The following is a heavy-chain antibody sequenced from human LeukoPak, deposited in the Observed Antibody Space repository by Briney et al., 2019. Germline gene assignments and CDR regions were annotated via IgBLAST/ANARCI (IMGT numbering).Heavy chain of an antibody. CDR1: GGSISSYY. CDR2: TYYSGNT. J-gene: IGHJ5*02. V-gene: IGHV4-59*12. D-gene: IGHD3-9*01. CDR3: ARDSRRYFESNWFDP. Sequence: KPSETLSLTCTVSGGSISSYYWSWIRQPPGKGLEWIGYTYYSGNTKYNPSLKSRVTISVDTSKNQFSLKLSSVTAADTAVYYCARDSRRYFESNWFDPWGQGTLVTVSS.